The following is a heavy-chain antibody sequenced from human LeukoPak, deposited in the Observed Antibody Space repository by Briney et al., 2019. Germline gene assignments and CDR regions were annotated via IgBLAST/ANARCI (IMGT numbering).Heavy chain of an antibody. CDR1: GFTFSNAW. D-gene: IGHD5-12*01. J-gene: IGHJ5*02. CDR3: TTPPLSSGYGP. V-gene: IGHV3-15*04. CDR2: IESKTDGGTT. Sequence: GGSLRLSCAASGFTFSNAWMSWVRQAPGKGLEWVGRIESKTDGGTTDYAAPVKGRFTISRDDSKNTLYLQMNSLKTEDTAVYYCTTPPLSSGYGPWGQGTLVTVSS.